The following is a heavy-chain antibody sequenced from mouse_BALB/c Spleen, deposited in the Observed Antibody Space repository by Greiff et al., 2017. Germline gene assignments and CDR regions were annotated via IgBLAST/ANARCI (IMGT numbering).Heavy chain of an antibody. D-gene: IGHD2-3*01. CDR1: GYNFTSYW. CDR2: IYPGSGST. CDR3: ASYDGYYYAMDY. V-gene: IGHV1-55*01. J-gene: IGHJ4*01. Sequence: QVQLQQPGAELVKPGTSVKLSCKASGYNFTSYWINWVKLRPGQGLEWIGDIYPGSGSTNYNEKFKRKATLTVDTSSSTAYMQLSSLASEDSALYYCASYDGYYYAMDYWGQGTSVSVSS.